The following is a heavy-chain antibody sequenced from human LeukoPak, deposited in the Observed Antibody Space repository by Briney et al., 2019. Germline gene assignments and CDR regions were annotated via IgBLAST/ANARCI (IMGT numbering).Heavy chain of an antibody. CDR1: GFTFRSYD. J-gene: IGHJ6*02. CDR2: ISSSGATI. CDR3: GKALATRYMDV. D-gene: IGHD4-17*01. Sequence: GGSLRLSCAASGFTFRSYDMSWVRQAPGKGLEWVSSISSSGATIYYADSVKGRFTISRDNAKNSLYLQMSSLRAEDTAVYYWGKALATRYMDVWGQGTTVTVSS. V-gene: IGHV3-48*03.